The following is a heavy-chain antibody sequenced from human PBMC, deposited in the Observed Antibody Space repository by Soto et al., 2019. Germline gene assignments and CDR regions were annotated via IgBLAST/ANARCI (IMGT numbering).Heavy chain of an antibody. Sequence: QVQLVESGGGVVQPGRSLRLSCAASGFTFSSYGMHWVRQAPGKGLEWVSVISYDGSNKYYADCVKGRFTISRDNSKNTLYLQMNSLRAEDTAVYSSAIYSSGWYPLDYWGQGTLVTVSS. CDR3: AIYSSGWYPLDY. CDR1: GFTFSSYG. V-gene: IGHV3-30*03. J-gene: IGHJ4*02. CDR2: ISYDGSNK. D-gene: IGHD6-19*01.